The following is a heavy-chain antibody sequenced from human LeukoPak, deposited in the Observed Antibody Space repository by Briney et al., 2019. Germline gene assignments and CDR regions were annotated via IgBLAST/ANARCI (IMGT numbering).Heavy chain of an antibody. D-gene: IGHD2-2*01. V-gene: IGHV3-64D*06. CDR1: GFTFSSYA. CDR3: VKVSSRKVVVPAAIGYYYGMDV. J-gene: IGHJ6*04. CDR2: ISSNGGST. Sequence: GGSLRLSCSASGFTFSSYAMHWVRQAPGKGLEYVSAISSNGGSTYYADSVKGRFTISRDNPKNTLYLQMSSLRAEDTAVYYCVKVSSRKVVVPAAIGYYYGMDVWGKGTTVTVSS.